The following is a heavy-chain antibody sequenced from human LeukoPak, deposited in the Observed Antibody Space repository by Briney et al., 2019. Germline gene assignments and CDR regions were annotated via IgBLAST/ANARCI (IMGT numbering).Heavy chain of an antibody. D-gene: IGHD3-10*01. CDR3: AREAYYYGRSAFDI. CDR1: GGSISSYY. Sequence: SETLSLTCTVSGGSISSYYWSWIRQPPGKGLEWIGYIYYSGSTNYNPSLKSRVTISVDTSKNQFSLKLSSVTAADTAVYYCAREAYYYGRSAFDIWGQGTMVTVSS. J-gene: IGHJ3*02. CDR2: IYYSGST. V-gene: IGHV4-59*01.